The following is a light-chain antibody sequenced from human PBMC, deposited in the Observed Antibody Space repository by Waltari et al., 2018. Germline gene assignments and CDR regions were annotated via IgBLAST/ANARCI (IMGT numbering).Light chain of an antibody. V-gene: IGKV1-5*01. CDR1: RSVGGW. J-gene: IGKJ2*01. CDR2: EAS. Sequence: DIQITQSPSALSASVGDTVTINCRTSRSVGGWMAWFQQKPDKAPRLLIYEASSLADGVPSRFSGSGSATEFTLTISGLQPDDFATYYCQQYNDLYSFGRGTKLE. CDR3: QQYNDLYS.